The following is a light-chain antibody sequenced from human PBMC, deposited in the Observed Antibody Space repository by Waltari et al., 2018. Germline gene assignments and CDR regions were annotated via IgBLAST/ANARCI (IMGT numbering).Light chain of an antibody. J-gene: IGLJ3*02. CDR3: SLYMGSGIWV. CDR2: TGS. CDR1: SGSLSSTSY. V-gene: IGLV8-61*01. Sequence: QTVVTQEPSLSVSPGGTVTLTCALSSGSLSSTSYATWYQQTPGQAPRTLVYTGSSRSYGVSDRFSGSVLGNKAALTITGAQADDESDYYCSLYMGSGIWVFGGGTKLTVL.